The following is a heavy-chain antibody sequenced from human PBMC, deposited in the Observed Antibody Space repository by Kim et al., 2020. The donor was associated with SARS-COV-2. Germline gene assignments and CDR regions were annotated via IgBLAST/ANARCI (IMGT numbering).Heavy chain of an antibody. CDR3: VRGHKSFDL. V-gene: IGHV3-72*01. J-gene: IGHJ5*02. Sequence: GGSLRLSCAASGFTLSDYFMDWVHQVPGKGLEWIGRSRHRPRNYTTEYAASVQGRFTVSRDDSKTSLHLLMTSLRTEDTAVYYCVRGHKSFDLWGQGTLVTVSS. CDR2: SRHRPRNYTT. CDR1: GFTLSDYF.